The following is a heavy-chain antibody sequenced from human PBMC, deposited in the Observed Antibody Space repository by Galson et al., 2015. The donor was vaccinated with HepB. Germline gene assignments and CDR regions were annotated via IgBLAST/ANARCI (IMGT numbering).Heavy chain of an antibody. V-gene: IGHV6-1*01. Sequence: CAISGGSVSSISAAWNWIRRSPSRGREGLGRAYYRSKWYNDYAESVKSRITINPDTYKNQFSLQLNSVTPEDTAVYYCARVYGVVATIDWFDPWGQGTLVTVSS. CDR3: ARVYGVVATIDWFDP. CDR1: GGSVSSISAA. D-gene: IGHD1-26*01. J-gene: IGHJ5*02. CDR2: AYYRSKWYN.